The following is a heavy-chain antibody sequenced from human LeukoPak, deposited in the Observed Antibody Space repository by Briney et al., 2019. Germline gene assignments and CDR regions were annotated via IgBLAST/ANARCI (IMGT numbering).Heavy chain of an antibody. CDR1: GGSTSSGNYY. J-gene: IGHJ5*02. Sequence: SQTLSLTRTVSGGSTSSGNYYWNWIRQTPGKGLEWIGYIYHGGTTYYNPSLKSRVTISVDTSKNQFSLRLSSVTAADTAVYYCATSGPALLTWFDPWGQGTLVTVSS. D-gene: IGHD2-15*01. CDR3: ATSGPALLTWFDP. CDR2: IYHGGTT. V-gene: IGHV4-30-2*01.